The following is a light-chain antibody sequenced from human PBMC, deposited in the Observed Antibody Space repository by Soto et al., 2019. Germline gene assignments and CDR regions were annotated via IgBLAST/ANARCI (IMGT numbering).Light chain of an antibody. CDR3: QQYNNWQT. V-gene: IGKV3-15*01. Sequence: EIVMTQSPATLSVSPGERATLSCRASQSVSSDLAWYQQKPGQAPRLLIYRASTRATGVPARFSGSGSGTEFTLTISSLQSEDFGLCYCQQYNNWQTFGQGTKVDIK. CDR1: QSVSSD. J-gene: IGKJ1*01. CDR2: RAS.